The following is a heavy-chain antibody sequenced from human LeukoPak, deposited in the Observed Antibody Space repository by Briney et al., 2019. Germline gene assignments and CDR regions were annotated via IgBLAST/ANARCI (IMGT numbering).Heavy chain of an antibody. CDR3: ARDHPNWNYGRYYYYGMDV. V-gene: IGHV4-34*01. Sequence: PSETLSLTCAVYGGSFSGYYWSWIRQPPGKGLEWIGEINHSGSTNYNPSLKSRVTISVDTSKNQFSLKLSSVTAADTAVYYCARDHPNWNYGRYYYYGMDVWGQGTTVTVSS. D-gene: IGHD1-7*01. CDR2: INHSGST. CDR1: GGSFSGYY. J-gene: IGHJ6*02.